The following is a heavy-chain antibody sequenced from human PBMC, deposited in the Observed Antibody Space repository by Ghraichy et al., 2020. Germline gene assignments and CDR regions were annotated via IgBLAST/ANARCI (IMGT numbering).Heavy chain of an antibody. V-gene: IGHV4-61*01. D-gene: IGHD3-22*01. CDR1: GDAVSSSRYY. Sequence: SETLSLTCTVSGDAVSSSRYYWSWIRQSPGKGLEWIGYIYHNGNTDFSHSLKNRVTMSVDTSKNQFSLKLNSVTAADTAVYYCAGDRGYKYNGSGYWVSWFDPWGQGTQVTVSS. J-gene: IGHJ5*02. CDR3: AGDRGYKYNGSGYWVSWFDP. CDR2: IYHNGNT.